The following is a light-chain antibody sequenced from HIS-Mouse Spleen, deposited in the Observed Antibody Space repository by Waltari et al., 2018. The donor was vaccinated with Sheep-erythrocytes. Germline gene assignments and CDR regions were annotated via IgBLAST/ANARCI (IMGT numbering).Light chain of an antibody. CDR2: DVS. Sequence: QSALTQPRSVSGSPGQSVTISCTGTSSDVGGYNYVSWYQQHPGKAPKLMIYDVSKRPAGGPDRLSGSKSGNTASLTLSVRQAEDEADYYGCSYAGSYNHVFATGTKVTV. J-gene: IGLJ1*01. CDR3: CSYAGSYNHV. V-gene: IGLV2-11*01. CDR1: SSDVGGYNY.